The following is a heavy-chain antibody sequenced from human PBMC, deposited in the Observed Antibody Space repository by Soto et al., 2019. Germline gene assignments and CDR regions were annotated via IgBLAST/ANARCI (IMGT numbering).Heavy chain of an antibody. V-gene: IGHV4-39*01. CDR3: ARVKWIGVRMDV. D-gene: IGHD3-3*01. Sequence: PETLSLTCTVSGGSISSSSYYWGWIRQPPGKGLEWIGSIYYSGSTYYNPSLKSRVTISVDTSKNQFSLKLSSVTAADTAVYYCARVKWIGVRMDVWGQGTTVT. CDR2: IYYSGST. CDR1: GGSISSSSYY. J-gene: IGHJ6*02.